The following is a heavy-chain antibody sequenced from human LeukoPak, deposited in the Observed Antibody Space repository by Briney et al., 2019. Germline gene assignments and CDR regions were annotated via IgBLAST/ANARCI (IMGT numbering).Heavy chain of an antibody. CDR3: ANSMYSSAWSPFDY. CDR2: IQYDGNKR. V-gene: IGHV3-30*02. Sequence: GGSLRLSCAASTFTFSSYGMHWVRQAPGKGLECVAFIQYDGNKRYYAYSVKGRFTISRDNSKNTLYHQMNSLRPEATALYYCANSMYSSAWSPFDYWGRGTLVTVSS. CDR1: TFTFSSYG. D-gene: IGHD6-19*01. J-gene: IGHJ4*02.